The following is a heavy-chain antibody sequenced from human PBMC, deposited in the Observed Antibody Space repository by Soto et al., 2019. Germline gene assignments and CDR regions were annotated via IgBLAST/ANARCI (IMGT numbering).Heavy chain of an antibody. CDR1: GYTFNNYG. V-gene: IGHV1-18*01. Sequence: QLVQSGGEVKEPGASVQVSCKASGYTFNNYGITWVRQAPGQGLEWLGWISVYNGNKNYAKKVQGRVSMTADTSTSPAHMELRSLQSDDTAVYFCARVAITLIRGLKVDFYSMGVWGQGTTVTVSS. D-gene: IGHD3-10*01. J-gene: IGHJ6*02. CDR2: ISVYNGNK. CDR3: ARVAITLIRGLKVDFYSMGV.